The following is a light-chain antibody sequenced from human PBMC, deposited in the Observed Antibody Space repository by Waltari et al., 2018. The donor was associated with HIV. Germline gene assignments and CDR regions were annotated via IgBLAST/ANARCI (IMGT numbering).Light chain of an antibody. CDR2: EVT. Sequence: QSALTQPPSASGALGQPVTIPSTCSSSAMGACDPSPWFQPHPRRAPKLLLYEVTRRPSSVSDRFSGSRSGSTAFLTVAGLQPDDEATYFCSSYGDSLRVLFGGGTNVTVL. J-gene: IGLJ3*02. CDR3: SSYGDSLRVL. CDR1: SSAMGACDP. V-gene: IGLV2-8*01.